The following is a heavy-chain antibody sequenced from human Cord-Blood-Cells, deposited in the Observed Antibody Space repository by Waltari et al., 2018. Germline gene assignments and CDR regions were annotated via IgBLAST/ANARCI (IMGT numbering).Heavy chain of an antibody. V-gene: IGHV1-69*09. D-gene: IGHD2-2*02. Sequence: QVQLVQSGAEVKKPGSSVKVSCKASGGTFSSYAISWVRQAPGQGLEWMGRIIPILGIANYAQKVQGRVTITADKSTSTGYMELSSLRSEDTAVYYCARGGVPAAISHDYYYYYMDVWGKGTTVTVSS. CDR1: GGTFSSYA. CDR3: ARGGVPAAISHDYYYYYMDV. J-gene: IGHJ6*03. CDR2: IIPILGIA.